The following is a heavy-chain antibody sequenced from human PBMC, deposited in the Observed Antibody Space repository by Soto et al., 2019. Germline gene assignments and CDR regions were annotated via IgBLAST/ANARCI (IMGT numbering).Heavy chain of an antibody. Sequence: GESLKISCAASGFTFSSYAMSWVRQAPGKGLEWVSAISGSGGSTYYADSVKGRFTISRDNSKNTLYLQMNSLRAEDTAVYYCAKDPRSPSPYIWGSYRFGYYYYMDVWGKGTTVTVSS. CDR1: GFTFSSYA. CDR3: AKDPRSPSPYIWGSYRFGYYYYMDV. D-gene: IGHD3-16*02. V-gene: IGHV3-23*01. J-gene: IGHJ6*03. CDR2: ISGSGGST.